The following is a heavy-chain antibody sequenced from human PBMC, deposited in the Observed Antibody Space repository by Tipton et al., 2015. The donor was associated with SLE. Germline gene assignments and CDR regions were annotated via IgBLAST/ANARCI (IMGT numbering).Heavy chain of an antibody. CDR2: VYISGNT. CDR1: GGSISSYY. D-gene: IGHD2-15*01. CDR3: AIPTTQHCSGGGCYRHDAFDI. Sequence: TLSLTCTVSGGSISSYYWNWIRQAAGKGLEWIGRVYISGNTNYNPSLKSRVTISVDTSKNQFSLKLNSVTAADTAVYYCAIPTTQHCSGGGCYRHDAFDIWGQGTMVTVSS. J-gene: IGHJ3*02. V-gene: IGHV4-4*07.